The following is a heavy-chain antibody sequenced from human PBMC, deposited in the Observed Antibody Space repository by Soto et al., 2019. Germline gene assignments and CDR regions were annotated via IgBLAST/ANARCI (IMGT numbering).Heavy chain of an antibody. CDR1: GGTFSSYA. Sequence: VASVKVSCKASGGTFSSYAISWVRQAPGQGLEWMGGIIPIFGTANYAQKFQGRVTITADESTSTAYMELSSLRSEDTAVYYCARNSEEDLAYPFFDYWGQGTLVTVSS. CDR2: IIPIFGTA. J-gene: IGHJ4*02. V-gene: IGHV1-69*13. CDR3: ARNSEEDLAYPFFDY.